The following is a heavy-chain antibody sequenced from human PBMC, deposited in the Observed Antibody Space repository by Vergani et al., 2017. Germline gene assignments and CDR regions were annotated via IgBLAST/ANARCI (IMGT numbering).Heavy chain of an antibody. V-gene: IGHV4-38-2*01. D-gene: IGHD3-10*02. CDR1: DSSIMTNPY. CDR3: ARHRCSGGFFPSSYFYGMHV. CDR2: IHHSGDT. Sequence: QVQLQESGPGLVKPSETLTLTCDVSDSSIMTNPYWGWFRQSPGKGLEWIGCIHHSGDTHYNSSLKSRVSISMVSSSKFSLSLTSVTAADTAIYCCARHRCSGGFFPSSYFYGMHVWGHGTTVTVSS. J-gene: IGHJ6*02.